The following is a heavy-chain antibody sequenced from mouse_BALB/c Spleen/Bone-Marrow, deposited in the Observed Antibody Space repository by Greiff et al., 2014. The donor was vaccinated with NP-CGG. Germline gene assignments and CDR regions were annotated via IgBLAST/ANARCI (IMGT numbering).Heavy chain of an antibody. CDR1: GYTFPSYY. CDR3: TRPDGYYVPHGYFDV. V-gene: IGHV1S81*02. J-gene: IGHJ1*01. D-gene: IGHD2-3*01. CDR2: INPSNGGT. Sequence: VQLQQSGAELVKPGASVKLSCKASGYTFPSYYMYWVKQRPGQGLEWIGEINPSNGGTNFNEKFKSKATLTVDKSSSTAYMQLSSLTAEDSAVDYCTRPDGYYVPHGYFDVWGAGTTVTVSS.